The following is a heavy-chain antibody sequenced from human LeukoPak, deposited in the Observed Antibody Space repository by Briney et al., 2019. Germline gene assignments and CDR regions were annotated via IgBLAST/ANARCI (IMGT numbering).Heavy chain of an antibody. CDR2: INPNSGGT. Sequence: ASVKVSCKASGYTFTGYYMHWVRQAPGQGLEWMGWINPNSGGTNYAQKFQGRVTITRNTSISTAYMELSSLRSEDTAVYYCARGQNVLRFLEWLRKSYYYYYYMDVWGKGTTVTISS. V-gene: IGHV1-2*02. D-gene: IGHD3-3*01. CDR3: ARGQNVLRFLEWLRKSYYYYYYMDV. CDR1: GYTFTGYY. J-gene: IGHJ6*03.